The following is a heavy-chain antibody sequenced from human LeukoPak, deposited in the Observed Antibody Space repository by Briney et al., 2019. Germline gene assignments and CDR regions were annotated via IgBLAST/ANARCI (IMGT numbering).Heavy chain of an antibody. CDR2: IYYSGST. CDR1: GGSISSYY. J-gene: IGHJ3*02. Sequence: SETLSLTCTVSGGSISSYYWSWIRQPPGKGLEWIGYIYYSGSTNYNPSLKSRVTISVDTSKNQFSLKLSSVTAADTAVYYCARVGDPHAFDIWGQGTMVTVSS. V-gene: IGHV4-59*08. CDR3: ARVGDPHAFDI. D-gene: IGHD3-16*01.